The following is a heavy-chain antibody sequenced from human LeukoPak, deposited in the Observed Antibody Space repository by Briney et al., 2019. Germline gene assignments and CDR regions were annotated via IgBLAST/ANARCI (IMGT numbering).Heavy chain of an antibody. CDR1: GGSISSSSYY. CDR3: ARAWEDTAMVEH. CDR2: IYYSGST. V-gene: IGHV4-39*01. J-gene: IGHJ4*02. D-gene: IGHD5-18*01. Sequence: SETLSLTCTVSGGSISSSSYYWGWIRQPPGKGLEWIGSIYYSGSTYYNPSLKSRVTISVDTSKNQFSLKLSSVTAADTAVYYCARAWEDTAMVEHWGQGTLVAVSS.